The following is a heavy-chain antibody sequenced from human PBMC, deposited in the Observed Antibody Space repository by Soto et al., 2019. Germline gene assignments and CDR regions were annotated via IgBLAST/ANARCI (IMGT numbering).Heavy chain of an antibody. D-gene: IGHD3-3*01. CDR3: AKDFRLKGNVLRFLEWLWEFDY. CDR1: GFTVCNYG. CDR2: ISGSGSST. Sequence: PGGSLRLSCAASGFTVCNYGIHWVRQDPGKGLEWVAAISGSGSSTYYADSVKGRFTISRDNSKNTLYLQMNSLRAEDTAVYYCAKDFRLKGNVLRFLEWLWEFDYWGQGTLVTVSS. V-gene: IGHV3-23*01. J-gene: IGHJ4*02.